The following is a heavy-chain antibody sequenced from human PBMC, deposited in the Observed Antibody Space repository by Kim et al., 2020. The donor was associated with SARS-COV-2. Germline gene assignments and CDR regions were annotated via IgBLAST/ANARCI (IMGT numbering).Heavy chain of an antibody. J-gene: IGHJ4*02. Sequence: YRPSLPGQVTISADKSITTAYLQWSSLTASDTAMYYCARLEGAVSPFDYWGQGTLVTVSS. D-gene: IGHD6-19*01. V-gene: IGHV5-51*01. CDR3: ARLEGAVSPFDY.